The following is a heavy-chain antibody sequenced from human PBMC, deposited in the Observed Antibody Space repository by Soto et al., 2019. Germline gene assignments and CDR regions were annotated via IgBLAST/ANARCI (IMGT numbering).Heavy chain of an antibody. CDR1: GYRFTKYY. CDR3: ASHCSTRCSDWIDP. J-gene: IGHJ5*02. CDR2: IDPRGGGT. Sequence: QVQLVQSGPEVKKPGASVKISCRASGYRFTKYYIHWVRQAPGQGLEWMGVIDPRGGGTTYAQKFQDRVTMTSDLALSTAFLDLASLRSEDTAMYFCASHCSTRCSDWIDPWGQGTLVIVSS. V-gene: IGHV1-46*03. D-gene: IGHD2-15*01.